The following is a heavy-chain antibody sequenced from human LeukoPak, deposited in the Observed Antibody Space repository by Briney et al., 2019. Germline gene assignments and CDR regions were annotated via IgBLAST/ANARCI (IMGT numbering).Heavy chain of an antibody. CDR2: IYYSGST. Sequence: PSETLSLTCTVSGGSISSYYWSWIRQPPGKGLEWIGYIYYSGSTNYNPSLKSRVTMSVDTSKNQFSLKLSSVTAADTAVYYCARDRPWLAHDAFDIWGQGTMVTVSS. J-gene: IGHJ3*02. V-gene: IGHV4-59*12. D-gene: IGHD6-19*01. CDR3: ARDRPWLAHDAFDI. CDR1: GGSISSYY.